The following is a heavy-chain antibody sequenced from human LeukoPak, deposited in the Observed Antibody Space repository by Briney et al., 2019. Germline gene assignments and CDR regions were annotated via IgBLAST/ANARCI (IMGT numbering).Heavy chain of an antibody. CDR2: ISSSSSYI. CDR1: GFTFSSYS. D-gene: IGHD2-2*01. CDR3: ARSQGGYQLSFYCYYMDV. V-gene: IGHV3-21*01. J-gene: IGHJ6*03. Sequence: GGSLRLSCAASGFTFSSYSMNWVRQAPGKGLEWVSSISSSSSYIYYADSVKGRFTISRDNAKNSLYLQMNSLRAEDTAVYYCARSQGGYQLSFYCYYMDVWGKGTTVTVSS.